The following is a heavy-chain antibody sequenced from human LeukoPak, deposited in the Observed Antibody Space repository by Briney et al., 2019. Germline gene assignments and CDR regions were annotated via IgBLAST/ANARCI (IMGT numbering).Heavy chain of an antibody. CDR1: GFTFSGST. CDR3: TSYYFFDSSSPIGLVWY. V-gene: IGHV3-73*01. CDR2: IRSKGNNYET. Sequence: GGSLRLSCAASGFTFSGSTLHWVRQASGKGLEWIGRIRSKGNNYETAYAASVTGRFTISRDDSKNTAYLQMNSLKTEDTAVYFCTSYYFFDSSSPIGLVWYWGQGTLVTVSS. D-gene: IGHD3-22*01. J-gene: IGHJ4*02.